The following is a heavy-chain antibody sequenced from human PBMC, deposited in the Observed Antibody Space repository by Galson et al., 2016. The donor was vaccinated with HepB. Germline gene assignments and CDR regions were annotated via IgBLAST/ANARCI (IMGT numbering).Heavy chain of an antibody. J-gene: IGHJ4*02. CDR2: IYHSGRT. D-gene: IGHD4-17*01. CDR1: GASISSGDYF. V-gene: IGHV4-31*03. Sequence: LSLTCTVSGASISSGDYFWSWIRQHPGKGLEWIGYIYHSGRTKYNPSLKSRISISIDTSNNQFSLKLNSVTAADTAVYYCARQRGPEILGADYARAHFDYWGQGTLVTVSS. CDR3: ARQRGPEILGADYARAHFDY.